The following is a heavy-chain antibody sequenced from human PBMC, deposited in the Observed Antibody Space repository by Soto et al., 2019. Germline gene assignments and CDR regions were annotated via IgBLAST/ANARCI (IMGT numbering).Heavy chain of an antibody. CDR1: DFSFTSYA. J-gene: IGHJ4*02. Sequence: EVEMLASGGGVVQPGESLRLSCVAPDFSFTSYAMTWVRLAPGKGLQWVAALSHDGGNTYYRDSERGRFTISRDNSKNTLYLQMNSLKGEDTAIYYCAKQTGTWVDSAIDFWGLGTQVTVSS. D-gene: IGHD3-9*01. V-gene: IGHV3-23*01. CDR2: LSHDGGNT. CDR3: AKQTGTWVDSAIDF.